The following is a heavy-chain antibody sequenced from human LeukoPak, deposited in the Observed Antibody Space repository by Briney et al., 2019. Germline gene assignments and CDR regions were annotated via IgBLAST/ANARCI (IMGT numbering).Heavy chain of an antibody. CDR3: ARDLGYDYGDD. D-gene: IGHD3-22*01. CDR2: IIPIFGTA. CDR1: GGTFSSSA. Sequence: SVKVSCKASGGTFSSSAISWVRQAPGPGLEWMGRIIPIFGTANYAQKFQGRVTITTDESTSTAYMELSSLRSEDTAVYYCARDLGYDYGDDWGQGTLVTVSS. V-gene: IGHV1-69*05. J-gene: IGHJ4*02.